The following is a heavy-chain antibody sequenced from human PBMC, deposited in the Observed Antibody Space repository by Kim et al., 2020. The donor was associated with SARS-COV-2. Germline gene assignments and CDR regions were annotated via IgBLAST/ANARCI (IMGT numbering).Heavy chain of an antibody. D-gene: IGHD6-6*01. CDR3: ARSYSSSSPFDY. CDR2: IYYSGST. Sequence: SETLSLTCTVSGGSISSYYWSWIRQPPGKGLEWIGYIYYSGSTNYNPSLKSRVTISVDTSKNQFSLKLSSVTAADTAVYYCARSYSSSSPFDYWGQGTLVTVSS. V-gene: IGHV4-59*01. J-gene: IGHJ4*02. CDR1: GGSISSYY.